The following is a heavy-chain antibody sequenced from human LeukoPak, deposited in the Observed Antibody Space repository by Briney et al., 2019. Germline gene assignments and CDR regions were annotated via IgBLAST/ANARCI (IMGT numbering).Heavy chain of an antibody. V-gene: IGHV3-23*01. D-gene: IGHD6-19*01. CDR3: AKVVVRKQWLVRGYFDY. CDR2: ISGSGGST. Sequence: PGGSLRLSCAASGFTFSSYGMSWVRQAPGKGLEWVSAISGSGGSTYYADSVKGRFTISRDNSKNTLYLQMNSLRAEDTAVYYSAKVVVRKQWLVRGYFDYWGQGTLVTVSS. CDR1: GFTFSSYG. J-gene: IGHJ4*02.